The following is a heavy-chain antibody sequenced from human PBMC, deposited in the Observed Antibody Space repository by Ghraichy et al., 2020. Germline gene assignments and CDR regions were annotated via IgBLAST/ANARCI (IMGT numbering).Heavy chain of an antibody. V-gene: IGHV4-59*01. D-gene: IGHD3-22*01. CDR3: ARDRLDYYDSSGYYRYYYGMDG. CDR2: IYYSGST. CDR1: GGSISSYY. Sequence: SETLSLTCTVSGGSISSYYWSWIRQPPGKGLEWIGYIYYSGSTNYNPSLKSRVTISVDTSKNQFSLKLSSVTAADTAVYYCARDRLDYYDSSGYYRYYYGMDGWGQGTTVTVSS. J-gene: IGHJ6*02.